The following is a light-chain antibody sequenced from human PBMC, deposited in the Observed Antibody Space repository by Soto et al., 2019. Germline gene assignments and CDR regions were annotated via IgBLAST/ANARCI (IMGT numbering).Light chain of an antibody. CDR2: VAS. CDR1: RYIRTA. V-gene: IGKV1-6*01. CDR3: LQDYNYPWT. J-gene: IGKJ1*01. Sequence: IQMTQSPSSLSSSLGDRVTTTCRASRYIRTALSWYQHRPGQAPKVLICVASSLQSGVPSRFSGIGYGTDGTLAISSLKKEDGATYYGLQDYNYPWTFGQGTKVDIK.